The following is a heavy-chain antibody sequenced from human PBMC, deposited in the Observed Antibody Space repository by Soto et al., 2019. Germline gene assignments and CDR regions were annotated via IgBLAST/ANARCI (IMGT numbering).Heavy chain of an antibody. CDR3: TKDHRTDCDDDCCPDSYDI. CDR1: GFTFSSYA. CDR2: ISVSGGTT. J-gene: IGHJ3*02. Sequence: GGSLRLSCAASGFTFSSYAMRWVRQAPGKGLEWVSTISVSGGTTYYADSVKGRFTISRDNSKNTLYLQMNSLRAEDTAVYYCTKDHRTDCDDDCCPDSYDIWGQGTMVTVSS. D-gene: IGHD2-21*02. V-gene: IGHV3-23*01.